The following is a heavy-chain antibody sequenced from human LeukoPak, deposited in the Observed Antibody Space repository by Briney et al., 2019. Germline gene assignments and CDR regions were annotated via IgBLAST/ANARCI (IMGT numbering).Heavy chain of an antibody. CDR3: ARVIRYYYDSSVYYFDY. CDR2: IYYSGST. J-gene: IGHJ4*02. Sequence: SETLSLTCTVSGGSISSYYWSWIRQPPGKGLEWIGYIYYSGSTNYNPSLKSRVTISVDTSKNQFSLKLSSVTAADTAVYYCARVIRYYYDSSVYYFDYWGQGTLVTVSS. D-gene: IGHD3-22*01. V-gene: IGHV4-59*01. CDR1: GGSISSYY.